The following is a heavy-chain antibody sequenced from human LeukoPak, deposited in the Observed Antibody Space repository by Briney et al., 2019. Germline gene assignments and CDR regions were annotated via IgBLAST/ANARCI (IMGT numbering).Heavy chain of an antibody. CDR3: ARDQEAFDY. CDR2: IYPRDGST. CDR1: GYSFTSNY. V-gene: IGHV1-46*01. J-gene: IGHJ4*02. Sequence: ASVTVSCKASGYSFTSNYIHWVRQAPGQGLEWMGMIYPRDGSTSYAQKFQGRVTVTRDTSTSTVHMELSGLRSEDTAVYYCARDQEAFDYWGQGTLVTVSS.